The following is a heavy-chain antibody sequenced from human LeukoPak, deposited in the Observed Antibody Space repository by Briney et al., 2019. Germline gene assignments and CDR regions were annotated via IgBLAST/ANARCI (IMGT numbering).Heavy chain of an antibody. Sequence: SETLSLTCTVSGGSISSSSYYWGWIRQPPGKGLEWIGGFYYSGSTYYNPSLKSRVTITVDTSKKQFSLKLSSVTAADTAVYYCARRTMVRGVIIGWFGPWGQGTLVTVSS. CDR2: FYYSGST. D-gene: IGHD3-10*01. V-gene: IGHV4-39*01. CDR1: GGSISSSSYY. CDR3: ARRTMVRGVIIGWFGP. J-gene: IGHJ5*02.